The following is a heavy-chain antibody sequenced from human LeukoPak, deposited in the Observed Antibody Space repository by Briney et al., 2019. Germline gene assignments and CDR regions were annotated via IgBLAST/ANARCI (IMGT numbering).Heavy chain of an antibody. V-gene: IGHV3-11*04. CDR2: ISSPGTTI. CDR1: GFRFSDYY. Sequence: GSLRLSCAASGFRFSDYYMNWIRQAPGKGLEWISHISSPGTTISYADSVKGRFTVSRDNAKNSLYLEMNSLRADDTAVYYCARGSGPLFYLDYWGQGTLVTVSS. CDR3: ARGSGPLFYLDY. J-gene: IGHJ4*02. D-gene: IGHD2-15*01.